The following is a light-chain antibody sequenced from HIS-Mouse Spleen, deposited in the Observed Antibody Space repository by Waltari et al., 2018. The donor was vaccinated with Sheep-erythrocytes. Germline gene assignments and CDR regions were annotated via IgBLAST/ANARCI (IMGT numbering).Light chain of an antibody. CDR2: EGS. CDR3: CSSAGSSTPWV. CDR1: SSDVGRYNL. Sequence: QSALTQPASVSGSPGQSITISCTGTSSDVGRYNLVSWYQQQPGKAPKIMIYEGSKRPSRVSHRFSGSKSGNTASLTISGLQAEDEADYYCCSSAGSSTPWVFGGGTKLTVL. J-gene: IGLJ3*02. V-gene: IGLV2-23*01.